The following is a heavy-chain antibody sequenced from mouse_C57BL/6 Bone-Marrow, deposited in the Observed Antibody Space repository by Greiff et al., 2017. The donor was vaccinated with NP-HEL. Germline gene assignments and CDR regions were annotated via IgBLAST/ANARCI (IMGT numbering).Heavy chain of an antibody. CDR1: GYTFTDYY. V-gene: IGHV1-26*01. CDR3: AKQLAPMDY. CDR2: INPYNGGT. D-gene: IGHD3-1*01. Sequence: VQLQQSGPELVKPGASVKMSCKASGYTFTDYYMNWVKQSHGKSLEWIGDINPYNGGTSYNQKFKGKATLTVDKSSSTAYMELNSLTSEDSAVYYCAKQLAPMDYWGQGTSVTVSS. J-gene: IGHJ4*01.